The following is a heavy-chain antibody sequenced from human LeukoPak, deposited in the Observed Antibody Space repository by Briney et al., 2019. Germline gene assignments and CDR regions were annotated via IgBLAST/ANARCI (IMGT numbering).Heavy chain of an antibody. Sequence: TPSETLSLTCTVSGYSISSGYYWGWIRQPPGKGLEWIGSIYHSGSTYYNPSLKSRVIISVDTSKNQFSLKLSSVTAADTAVFYCARLPYGSGSYSPYYYMDVWGKGTTVTISS. D-gene: IGHD3-10*01. CDR3: ARLPYGSGSYSPYYYMDV. CDR1: GYSISSGYY. J-gene: IGHJ6*03. V-gene: IGHV4-38-2*02. CDR2: IYHSGST.